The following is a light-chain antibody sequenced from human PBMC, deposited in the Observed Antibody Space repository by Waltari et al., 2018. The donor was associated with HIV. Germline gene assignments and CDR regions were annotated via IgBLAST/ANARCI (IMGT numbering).Light chain of an antibody. CDR1: SSDVGIFKY. J-gene: IGLJ2*01. Sequence: QSALTQPASVSGSPGQSITISCTGASSDVGIFKYVTWYQQHPGKAPKVIIYDFINRPPGVSIRFSGTKSDDTASLTMSGLHAEEEADYYGSSHTTTTTLWVFGGGTKLTVL. V-gene: IGLV2-14*03. CDR2: DFI. CDR3: SSHTTTTTLWV.